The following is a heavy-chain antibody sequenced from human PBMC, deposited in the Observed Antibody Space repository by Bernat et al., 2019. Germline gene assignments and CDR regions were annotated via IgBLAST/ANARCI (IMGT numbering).Heavy chain of an antibody. CDR2: ISSNGGST. V-gene: IGHV3-64D*06. CDR1: GFTFSSYA. Sequence: EVQLVESGGGLVQPGGSLRLSCSASGFTFSSYAMHWVRQAPGKGLEYVSAISSNGGSTYYADSVKGRFTISRDNSKNTLYLQMSSLRAEDTAVYYCVKDVNDILTGYYGRILEGYAFDIWGQGTMVTVSS. D-gene: IGHD3-9*01. J-gene: IGHJ3*02. CDR3: VKDVNDILTGYYGRILEGYAFDI.